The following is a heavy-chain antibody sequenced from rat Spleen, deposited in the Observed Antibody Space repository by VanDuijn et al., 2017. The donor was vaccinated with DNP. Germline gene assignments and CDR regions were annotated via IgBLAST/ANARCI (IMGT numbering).Heavy chain of an antibody. Sequence: EVRLQESGPGLVKPSQSLSLTCSVTDYSITSHYWGWIRKFPGDKMEWMGYISYSGSTAYNPSLKSRISITRDTSKNQFFLQLNSVTTEDTATYYCARWSRYFDYWGQGVMVTVSS. CDR1: DYSITSHY. J-gene: IGHJ2*01. V-gene: IGHV3-1*01. CDR3: ARWSRYFDY. CDR2: ISYSGST.